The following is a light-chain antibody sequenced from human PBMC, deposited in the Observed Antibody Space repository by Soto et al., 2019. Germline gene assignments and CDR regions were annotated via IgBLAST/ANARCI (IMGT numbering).Light chain of an antibody. CDR2: EVS. V-gene: IGLV2-14*01. CDR3: SSYTSRNTLDYV. Sequence: QSVLTQPASVSGSPGQSITISCPGTSSDVGGYNYVSWYQQHPGKAPKLMIYEVSNRPSGFSNRVSCSKSGNTASLTISGLQAEDEADYYCSSYTSRNTLDYVFGTGTKVTVL. J-gene: IGLJ1*01. CDR1: SSDVGGYNY.